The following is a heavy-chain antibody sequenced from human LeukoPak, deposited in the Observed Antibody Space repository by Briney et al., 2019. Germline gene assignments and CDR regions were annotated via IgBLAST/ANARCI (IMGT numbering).Heavy chain of an antibody. V-gene: IGHV3-33*01. Sequence: GGSLRLSCAASGFTFSSHGMHWVRQAPGKGLEWVAVIWYDGSNKFYADSVRGRFTISRDNSKNTLFVQMNSLRAEDTAVYYCARGRGSGWYDAFDIWGQGTMVTVSS. J-gene: IGHJ3*02. CDR3: ARGRGSGWYDAFDI. CDR2: IWYDGSNK. D-gene: IGHD6-19*01. CDR1: GFTFSSHG.